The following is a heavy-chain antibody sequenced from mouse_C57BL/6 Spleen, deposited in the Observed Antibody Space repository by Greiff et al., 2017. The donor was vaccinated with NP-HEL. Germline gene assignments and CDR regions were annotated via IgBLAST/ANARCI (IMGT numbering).Heavy chain of an antibody. D-gene: IGHD1-1*02. CDR3: ARGGDYGNYFDY. J-gene: IGHJ2*01. CDR2: IYPRSGNT. Sequence: QVQLQQSGAELARPGASVKLSCKASGYTFTSYGISWVKQRTGQGLEWIGEIYPRSGNTYYNEKFKGKATLTADKSSSTAYMGLRSLTSEDSAVYFCARGGDYGNYFDYWGQGTTLTVSS. V-gene: IGHV1-81*01. CDR1: GYTFTSYG.